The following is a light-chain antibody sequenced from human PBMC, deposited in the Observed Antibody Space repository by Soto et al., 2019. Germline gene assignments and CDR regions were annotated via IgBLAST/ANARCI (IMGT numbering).Light chain of an antibody. J-gene: IGLJ2*01. CDR2: DTN. Sequence: QSVLTQPPSASGTPGQTVTISCSGSSSNIGLNDVHWYRQLSGTAPQILIYDTNQQATEVPDRFSGSRSGTSASLAIHGLQSEDEADYHCAAWDDSLNGPVFGGGTKVTVL. V-gene: IGLV1-44*01. CDR1: SSNIGLND. CDR3: AAWDDSLNGPV.